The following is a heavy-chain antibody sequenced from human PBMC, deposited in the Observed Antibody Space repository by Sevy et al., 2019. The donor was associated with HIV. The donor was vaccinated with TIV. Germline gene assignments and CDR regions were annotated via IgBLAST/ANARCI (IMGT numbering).Heavy chain of an antibody. CDR3: ARGGWGTFDAFDI. D-gene: IGHD3-16*01. Sequence: GGSLRLSCAASGFTFSTYSMNWVRQAPGKGLEWVSYISSSSTYIYYPDSVKGRFTISRDNAKNSLYLQMNSLRAEDTAVYYCARGGWGTFDAFDIWGQGTMVTVSS. CDR1: GFTFSTYS. J-gene: IGHJ3*02. CDR2: ISSSSTYI. V-gene: IGHV3-21*01.